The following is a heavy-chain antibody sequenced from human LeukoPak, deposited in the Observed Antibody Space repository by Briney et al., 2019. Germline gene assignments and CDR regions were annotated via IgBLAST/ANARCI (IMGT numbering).Heavy chain of an antibody. CDR1: GYTFTSYH. J-gene: IGHJ4*02. D-gene: IGHD3-10*01. CDR3: ARDSGMVRGTVDY. V-gene: IGHV1-46*01. Sequence: GASVKVSCTSSGYTFTSYHMYWVRQAPGQGLEWMGIINPSGGSTSYAQKFQGRVTMTRDTSTSTVYMELSSLRSEDTAVYYCARDSGMVRGTVDYWGQGTLVTVSS. CDR2: INPSGGST.